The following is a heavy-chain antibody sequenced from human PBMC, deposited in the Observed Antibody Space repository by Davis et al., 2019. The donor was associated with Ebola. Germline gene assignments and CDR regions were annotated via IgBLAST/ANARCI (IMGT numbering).Heavy chain of an antibody. CDR2: VTSGGSKT. CDR3: ATDWGLGYCSNSTCSEVG. CDR1: GITLSRYS. J-gene: IGHJ4*02. Sequence: PGGSLRLSCAASGITLSRYSMNWVRQAPGKGLEWISRVTSGGSKTFYADSVKGRFTISRDNTRDSVYLQMDSLGVDDTAAYYCATDWGLGYCSNSTCSEVGWGQGTLVTVSS. D-gene: IGHD2-2*01. V-gene: IGHV3-48*04.